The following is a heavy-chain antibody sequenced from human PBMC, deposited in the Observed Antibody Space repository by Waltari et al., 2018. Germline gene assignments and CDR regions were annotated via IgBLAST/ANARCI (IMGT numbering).Heavy chain of an antibody. D-gene: IGHD2-21*01. V-gene: IGHV3-7*04. CDR1: GFTFSSSW. Sequence: EVRLVESGGGLVQPGGSLRLSCAASGFTFSSSWMSWVRQAPGEGLGWVASIKEDGSERYYVDSAKGRSTISRDNAKTSLFLQMNSLRVEDTAVYYCARGPYWGQGTTVTVSS. CDR3: ARGPY. CDR2: IKEDGSER. J-gene: IGHJ6*02.